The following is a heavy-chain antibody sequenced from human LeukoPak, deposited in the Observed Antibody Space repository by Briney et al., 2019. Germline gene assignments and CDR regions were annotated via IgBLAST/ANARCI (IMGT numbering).Heavy chain of an antibody. CDR3: ARVSREYCSGGSCYPLGFYYYYYMDV. J-gene: IGHJ6*03. V-gene: IGHV4-34*01. D-gene: IGHD2-15*01. CDR1: GGSFSGYY. CDR2: INHSGST. Sequence: KPSETLSLTCAVYGGSFSGYYWSWIRQPPGKGLEWIGEINHSGSTNYNPSLKSRVTISVDTSKNQFSLKLSSVTAADTAVYYCARVSREYCSGGSCYPLGFYYYYYMDVWGKGTTVTVSS.